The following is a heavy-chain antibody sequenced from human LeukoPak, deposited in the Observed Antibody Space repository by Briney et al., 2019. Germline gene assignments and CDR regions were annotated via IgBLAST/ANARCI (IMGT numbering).Heavy chain of an antibody. D-gene: IGHD6-13*01. CDR1: GGSISSTSYY. Sequence: SETLSLTCIVSGGSISSTSYYWGWIRQPPGKGLEWIGSFYYSGSTYYNPSLKSRVTISVDSSKNQFSLKLSSVTAADTALYHCATLKAAAVYYYYMDVWGKGTTVTVSS. CDR3: ATLKAAAVYYYYMDV. J-gene: IGHJ6*03. V-gene: IGHV4-39*01. CDR2: FYYSGST.